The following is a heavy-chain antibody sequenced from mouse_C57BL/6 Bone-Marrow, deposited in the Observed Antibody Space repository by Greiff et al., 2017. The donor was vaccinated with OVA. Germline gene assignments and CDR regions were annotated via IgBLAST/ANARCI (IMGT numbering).Heavy chain of an antibody. CDR1: GYTFTDYY. Sequence: EVKLQQSGPELVKPGASVKISCKASGYTFTDYYMNWVKQSHGKSLEWIGDINPNNGGTSYNQKFKGKATLTVDKSSSTAYMELRSLTSEDSAVDYCARCGLLLYWFAYWGQGTLVTVSA. D-gene: IGHD2-12*01. CDR2: INPNNGGT. J-gene: IGHJ3*01. CDR3: ARCGLLLYWFAY. V-gene: IGHV1-26*01.